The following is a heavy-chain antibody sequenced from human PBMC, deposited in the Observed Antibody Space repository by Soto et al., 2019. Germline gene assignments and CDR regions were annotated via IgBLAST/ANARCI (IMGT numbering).Heavy chain of an antibody. V-gene: IGHV3-23*01. Sequence: EVQLLESGGGLVQPGGSLRLSCAASGFTFSSYAMSWVRQAPGKGLEWVSAISGSGGSTYYADSVKGRFTISRDNSKNTLYLQMNSLRAEDTAVYYCATDLRFYGSGSYYEFDYWGQGTLVTVSS. D-gene: IGHD3-10*01. CDR3: ATDLRFYGSGSYYEFDY. J-gene: IGHJ4*02. CDR2: ISGSGGST. CDR1: GFTFSSYA.